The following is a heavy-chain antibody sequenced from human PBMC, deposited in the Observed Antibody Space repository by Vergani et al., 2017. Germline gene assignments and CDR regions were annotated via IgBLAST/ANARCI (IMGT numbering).Heavy chain of an antibody. CDR1: GGSFSGYY. D-gene: IGHD1-26*01. Sequence: QVQLQQWGAGLLKPSETLSLTCAVYGGSFSGYYWSWIRQPPGKGLEWIGEINHSGSTNYNPSLNSRVTISVDTSKNPFSLKLSSVTAADTAVHYCSSLVAGTGSYGMDVWGQGTTVTVSS. CDR3: SSLVAGTGSYGMDV. J-gene: IGHJ6*02. CDR2: INHSGST. V-gene: IGHV4-34*01.